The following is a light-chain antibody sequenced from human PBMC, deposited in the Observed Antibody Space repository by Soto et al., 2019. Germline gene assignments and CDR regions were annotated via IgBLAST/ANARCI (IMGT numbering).Light chain of an antibody. CDR1: QSVSSSY. CDR3: HQYGSAPMT. V-gene: IGKV3-20*01. CDR2: GAS. J-gene: IGKJ5*01. Sequence: SPGTLSLSPGERATLSCRASQSVSSSYLAWYQQKPGQAPRLLIYGASSRATGIPDRFSGSGSGTDFTLTISRLEPEDFAVYYCHQYGSAPMTFGQGTRLEIK.